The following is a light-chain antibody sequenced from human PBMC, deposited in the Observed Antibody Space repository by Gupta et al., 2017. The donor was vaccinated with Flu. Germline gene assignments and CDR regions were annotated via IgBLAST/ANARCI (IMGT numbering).Light chain of an antibody. CDR3: QQYYGTHT. J-gene: IGKJ4*01. CDR2: WAS. V-gene: IGKV4-1*01. CDR1: QTILYSSTNKNF. Sequence: DIVMTQSPDSLAVSLGARATFNCKSSQTILYSSTNKNFLGWYQQKPGQPPRLLIYWASTRESGVPDRFSASGSGTDFTLTISSLQAEDVAVYYCQQYYGTHTFGGGTKVEIK.